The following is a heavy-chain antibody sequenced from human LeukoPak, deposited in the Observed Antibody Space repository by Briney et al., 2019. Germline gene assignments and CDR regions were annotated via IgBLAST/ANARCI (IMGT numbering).Heavy chain of an antibody. CDR1: GFTFSSYS. D-gene: IGHD1-1*01. CDR3: ARDGLNDGGDAFDI. CDR2: ISSSSSTI. Sequence: GGSLRLSCAASGFTFSSYSMNWVRQAPGQGLEWVSYISSSSSTIYYADSVKGRFTISRDNAKNSLYLQMNSLRAEDTAVYYCARDGLNDGGDAFDIWGQGTMVTVSS. V-gene: IGHV3-48*01. J-gene: IGHJ3*02.